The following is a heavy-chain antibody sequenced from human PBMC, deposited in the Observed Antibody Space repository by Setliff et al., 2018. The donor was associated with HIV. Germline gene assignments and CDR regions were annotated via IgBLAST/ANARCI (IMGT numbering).Heavy chain of an antibody. CDR2: ITPRDGRT. CDR1: GYTFINYA. V-gene: IGHV1-46*01. CDR3: ARDFGGRWTFDY. Sequence: ASVKVSCKASGYTFINYAMNWVRQAPGQGLEWMGIITPRDGRTNYEQKFQGRVTMTRDTSTTTVYMELSSLTSEDTAIYYCARDFGGRWTFDYWGQGTLVTVSS. D-gene: IGHD3-10*01. J-gene: IGHJ4*02.